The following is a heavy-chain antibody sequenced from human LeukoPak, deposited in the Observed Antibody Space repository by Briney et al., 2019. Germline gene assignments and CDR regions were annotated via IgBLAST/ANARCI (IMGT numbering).Heavy chain of an antibody. CDR2: IKEDGSEK. CDR3: AREIIATDALDI. CDR1: GFTFSSYS. J-gene: IGHJ3*02. Sequence: GGSLRLSCAASGFTFSSYSMNWVRQAPGKGLEWVANIKEDGSEKYYVGSVKGRFTISRDNAKNSVYLQMNSLRAEDTAVYYCAREIIATDALDIWGQGTMVTVSS. D-gene: IGHD2/OR15-2a*01. V-gene: IGHV3-7*01.